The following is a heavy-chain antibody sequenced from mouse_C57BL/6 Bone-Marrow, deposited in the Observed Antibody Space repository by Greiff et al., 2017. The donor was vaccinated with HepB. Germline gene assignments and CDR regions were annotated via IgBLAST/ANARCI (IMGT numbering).Heavy chain of an antibody. D-gene: IGHD1-1*01. Sequence: EVQLVESGGGLVKPGGSLKLSCAASGFTFSSYTMSWVRQTPEKRLEWVATISGGGGNTYYPDSVKGRFTISRDNAKNTLYLQMSSLRSEDTALYYCARHLLLYGMDYWGQGTSVTVSS. V-gene: IGHV5-9*01. J-gene: IGHJ4*01. CDR2: ISGGGGNT. CDR3: ARHLLLYGMDY. CDR1: GFTFSSYT.